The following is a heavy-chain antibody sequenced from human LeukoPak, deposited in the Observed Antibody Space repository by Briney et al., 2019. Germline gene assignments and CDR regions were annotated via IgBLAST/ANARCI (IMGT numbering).Heavy chain of an antibody. J-gene: IGHJ4*02. D-gene: IGHD6-13*01. CDR2: IYSGGST. Sequence: PGGSLRLSCAASGFTFSSYGMHWVRQAPGKGLEWVSVIYSGGSTYYADSVKGRFTISRDNSKNTLYLQMNSLRAEDTAVYYCARDLHSSPGTFDYWGQGTLVTVSS. CDR1: GFTFSSYG. V-gene: IGHV3-53*01. CDR3: ARDLHSSPGTFDY.